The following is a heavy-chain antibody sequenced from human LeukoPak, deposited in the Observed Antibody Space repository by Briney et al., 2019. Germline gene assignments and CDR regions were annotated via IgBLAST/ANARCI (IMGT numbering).Heavy chain of an antibody. CDR3: AKDLSKGLLYRQGMYYFDY. CDR2: IRYDGSNK. Sequence: GGSLRLSCAASGFTFSSYGMHWVRQAPGKGLEWVAFIRYDGSNKYYADSVKGRFTISRDNSKNTLYLQMNSLRAEDTAVYYCAKDLSKGLLYRQGMYYFDYWGQGTLVTVSS. CDR1: GFTFSSYG. V-gene: IGHV3-30*02. D-gene: IGHD3-10*01. J-gene: IGHJ4*02.